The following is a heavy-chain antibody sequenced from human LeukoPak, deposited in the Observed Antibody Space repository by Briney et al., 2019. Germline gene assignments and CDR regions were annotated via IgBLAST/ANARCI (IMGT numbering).Heavy chain of an antibody. J-gene: IGHJ4*02. D-gene: IGHD1-26*01. V-gene: IGHV4-59*01. CDR2: IYYSGST. CDR1: GGSISSYY. Sequence: SGTLSLTCTVSGGSISSYYWSWIRQPPGKGLEWIGYIYYSGSTNYNPSLKSRVTISVDASKNQFSLKLSSVTAADTAVYYCARLVGARDYWGQGTLVTVSS. CDR3: ARLVGARDY.